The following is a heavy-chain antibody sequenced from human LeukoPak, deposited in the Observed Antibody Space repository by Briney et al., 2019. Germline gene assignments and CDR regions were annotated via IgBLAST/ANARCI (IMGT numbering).Heavy chain of an antibody. CDR3: ASTSSSWDYYGMDV. V-gene: IGHV4-4*07. D-gene: IGHD6-13*01. Sequence: SETLSLTCTVSGGSISSYYWSWIRQPAGKGLEWIGRIYTSGSTNYNPSLKSRVTMSVDTSKNQFSLKLSSVTAADTAVYYCASTSSSWDYYGMDVWGQGTTVTVSS. J-gene: IGHJ6*02. CDR1: GGSISSYY. CDR2: IYTSGST.